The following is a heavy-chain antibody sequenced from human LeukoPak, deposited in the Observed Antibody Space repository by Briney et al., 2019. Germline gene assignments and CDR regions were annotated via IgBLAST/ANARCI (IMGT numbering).Heavy chain of an antibody. CDR1: GFTLTSNY. CDR3: ARARGRDGYNQLDY. Sequence: PGGSPRLSCAASGFTLTSNYMSWVRQAPGKGLEWVPDICIGGGTDYAECVTGRFTISRHNSKNTLYLQMNSLRAEDTAVYYCARARGRDGYNQLDYWGQGTLVTVSS. D-gene: IGHD5-24*01. J-gene: IGHJ4*02. CDR2: ICIGGGT. V-gene: IGHV3-53*04.